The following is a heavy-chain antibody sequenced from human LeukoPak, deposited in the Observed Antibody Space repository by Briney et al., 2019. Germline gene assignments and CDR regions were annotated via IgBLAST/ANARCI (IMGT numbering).Heavy chain of an antibody. CDR2: ISSSSSYI. J-gene: IGHJ4*02. CDR1: GFTFSSFE. V-gene: IGHV3-21*01. CDR3: ARDGLDY. Sequence: GGSLRLSCAASGFTFSSFEMNWVRQAPGKGLEWVSSISSSSSYIYYADSVKGRFAISRDNAKNSLYLQMNSLRAEDTAVYYCARDGLDYWGQGTLVTVSS.